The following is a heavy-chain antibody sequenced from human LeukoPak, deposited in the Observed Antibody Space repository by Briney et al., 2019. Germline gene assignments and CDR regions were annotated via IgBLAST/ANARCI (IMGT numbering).Heavy chain of an antibody. CDR2: MNPNSGNT. CDR3: ARVAQYLVGASSTAFFEY. CDR1: GYTFTSYD. J-gene: IGHJ4*02. Sequence: GASVKVSCKASGYTFTSYDINWVRQATGQGLEWMGWMNPNSGNTGYAQKFQGRVTITRNTSISTAYMELSSLRSEDTAVYYCARVAQYLVGASSTAFFEYWGQGTLVTVSS. D-gene: IGHD1-26*01. V-gene: IGHV1-8*03.